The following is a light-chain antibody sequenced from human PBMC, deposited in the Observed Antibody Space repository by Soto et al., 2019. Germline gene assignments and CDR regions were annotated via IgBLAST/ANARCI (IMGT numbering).Light chain of an antibody. CDR1: QSVLYSSNNKNY. V-gene: IGKV4-1*01. CDR3: QQYYTTPWT. Sequence: DIVMTQSPDSLAVSLGERATINCKSSQSVLYSSNNKNYLALYQQKPGQPPKALIYWASTRESGVPDRFSGSGSGTDFTLTISSLQAEDVAVYYCQQYYTTPWTFGQGTKVDIK. CDR2: WAS. J-gene: IGKJ1*01.